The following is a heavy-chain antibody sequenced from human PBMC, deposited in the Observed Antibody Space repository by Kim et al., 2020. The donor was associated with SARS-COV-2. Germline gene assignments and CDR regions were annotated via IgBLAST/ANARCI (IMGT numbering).Heavy chain of an antibody. CDR1: GFTFSSYA. V-gene: IGHV3-23*01. CDR2: ISGSGGST. D-gene: IGHD3-9*01. Sequence: GGSLRLSCAASGFTFSSYAMSWVRQAPGKGLEWVSAISGSGGSTYYADSVKGRFTISRDNSKNTLYLQMYSLRAEDTAVYYCAKASFDSWYYFDYWGQGTLVTVSS. CDR3: AKASFDSWYYFDY. J-gene: IGHJ4*02.